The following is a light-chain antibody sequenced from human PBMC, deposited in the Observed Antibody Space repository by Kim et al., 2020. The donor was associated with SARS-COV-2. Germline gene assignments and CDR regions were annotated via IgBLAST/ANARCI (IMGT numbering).Light chain of an antibody. J-gene: IGLJ2*01. V-gene: IGLV3-1*01. CDR2: QVS. Sequence: YELTQPPSVSVSPGQTASITCSGDKLGDKYACWYQQKPGQSPVLVIYQVSKRPSGIPERFSGSNSGNTATLTISGTQAMDEADYYCQAWDSSDVVFGGGTQLTVL. CDR1: KLGDKY. CDR3: QAWDSSDVV.